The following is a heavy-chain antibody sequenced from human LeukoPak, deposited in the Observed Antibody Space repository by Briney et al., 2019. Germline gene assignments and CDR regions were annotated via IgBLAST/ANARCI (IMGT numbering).Heavy chain of an antibody. Sequence: PSETLSLTCTVSGGSISSYYWSWIRQPAGKGLEWIGYIYYSGSTNYNPSLKSRVTISVDTSKNQFSLKLSSVTAADTAVYYCARGAVGYCSSTSCYAMDVWGKGTTVTVSS. CDR2: IYYSGST. J-gene: IGHJ6*03. V-gene: IGHV4-59*01. D-gene: IGHD2-2*01. CDR1: GGSISSYY. CDR3: ARGAVGYCSSTSCYAMDV.